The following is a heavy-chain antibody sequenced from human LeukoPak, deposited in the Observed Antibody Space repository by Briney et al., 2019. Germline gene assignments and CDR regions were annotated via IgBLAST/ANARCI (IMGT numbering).Heavy chain of an antibody. V-gene: IGHV3-7*01. J-gene: IGHJ4*02. CDR3: AREWGPAAISSAIDY. CDR2: IKEDGIEK. D-gene: IGHD2-2*02. CDR1: GFTFGNFW. Sequence: GGSLRLSCVASGFTFGNFWMSWVRQAPGKGPEWVANIKEDGIEKYYVDSVRGRFTISRDNAKNSLYLQMNSLRAEDTAVYYCAREWGPAAISSAIDYWGQGTLVTVSS.